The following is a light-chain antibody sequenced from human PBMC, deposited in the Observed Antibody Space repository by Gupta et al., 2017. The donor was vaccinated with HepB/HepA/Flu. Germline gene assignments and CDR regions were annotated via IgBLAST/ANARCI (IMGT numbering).Light chain of an antibody. J-gene: IGKJ3*01. Sequence: EMVLTQSPATLSLSPGEKATLSCKASQCVSSYLAWYQQKPGQPPRLLIYDTSNRATGIPARFSGSGSGTDFSLTISNLEPEDSAVYYCQQRSNWPRGFTFGPGTKVEIK. V-gene: IGKV3-11*01. CDR2: DTS. CDR1: QCVSSY. CDR3: QQRSNWPRGFT.